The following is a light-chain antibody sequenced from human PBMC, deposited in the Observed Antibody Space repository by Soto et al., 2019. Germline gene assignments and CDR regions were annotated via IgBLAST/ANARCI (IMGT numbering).Light chain of an antibody. J-gene: IGKJ5*01. CDR3: QKGCNWPVT. CDR1: QSVSSN. CDR2: DAS. Sequence: EIVLTQSPATLSLSPGERATVDCRASQSVSSNLAWYQQKRGQAPRLLIYDASSRASGIHARLSGSGSSTDFTHANSSRVPEDFAVYYCQKGCNWPVTFGHGTRLEIK. V-gene: IGKV3-11*01.